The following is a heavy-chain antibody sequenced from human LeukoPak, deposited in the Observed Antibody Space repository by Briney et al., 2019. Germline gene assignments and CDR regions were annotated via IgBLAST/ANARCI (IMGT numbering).Heavy chain of an antibody. CDR3: ARDGYNYRLAANDVFDI. CDR2: IYTSGST. D-gene: IGHD5-24*01. V-gene: IGHV4-4*07. CDR1: GGSISSYY. Sequence: PSETLSLTCTVSGGSISSYYWSWIRQPAGKGLEWIGRIYTSGSTNYNPSLKSRVTMSVDTSKNQFSLKLSSVTAADTAVYYCARDGYNYRLAANDVFDIWGQGTMVTVSS. J-gene: IGHJ3*02.